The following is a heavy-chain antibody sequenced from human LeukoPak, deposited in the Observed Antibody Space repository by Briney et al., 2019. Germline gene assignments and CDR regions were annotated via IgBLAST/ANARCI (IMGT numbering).Heavy chain of an antibody. Sequence: ASVKVSCKASGYTFTSYAMHWVRQAPGQRLEWMGWINAGNGNTKYSQKFQGRVTITRDTSASTAYMELSSLRSEDTAVYYCARGFSNYYDSSFPQNAFDIWGQGTMVTVSS. J-gene: IGHJ3*02. CDR1: GYTFTSYA. CDR3: ARGFSNYYDSSFPQNAFDI. CDR2: INAGNGNT. V-gene: IGHV1-3*01. D-gene: IGHD3-22*01.